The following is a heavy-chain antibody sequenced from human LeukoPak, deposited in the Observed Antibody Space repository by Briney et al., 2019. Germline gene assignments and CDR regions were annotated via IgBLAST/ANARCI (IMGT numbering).Heavy chain of an antibody. CDR3: ARTIGSTLSYFDY. J-gene: IGHJ4*02. V-gene: IGHV1-18*01. CDR1: GDTFSSYG. Sequence: ASVKVSCKASGDTFSSYGFSWVRQAPGQGLEWMGWISAYNGNTNYAQKLQGRVTLTTDTSTSTTYTELRSLRSDDTAVYYCARTIGSTLSYFDYWGQGTLVTVSS. D-gene: IGHD1-1*01. CDR2: ISAYNGNT.